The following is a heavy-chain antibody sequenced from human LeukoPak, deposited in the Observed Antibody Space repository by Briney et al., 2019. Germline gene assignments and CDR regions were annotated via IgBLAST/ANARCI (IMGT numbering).Heavy chain of an antibody. D-gene: IGHD5-24*01. J-gene: IGHJ4*02. V-gene: IGHV4-61*02. CDR2: IYTSGST. Sequence: SETPSLTCTVSGGSISSGSYYWSWIRQPAGKGLEWIGRIYTSGSTNYNPSLKSRVTISVDTSKNQFSLKLSSVTAADTAVYYCARARVATFDYWGQGTLVTVSS. CDR1: GGSISSGSYY. CDR3: ARARVATFDY.